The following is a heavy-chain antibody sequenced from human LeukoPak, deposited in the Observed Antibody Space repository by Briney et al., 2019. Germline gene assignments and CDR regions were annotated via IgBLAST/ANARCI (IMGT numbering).Heavy chain of an antibody. J-gene: IGHJ4*02. CDR2: IYHSGST. CDR1: GYSISSGYY. CDR3: ARSIAVAGFDY. Sequence: SETLSLTCAVSGYSISSGYYWGWIRQPPGKGLEWIGTIYHSGSTYYNPSLKSRATISVDTSKNQFSLKLTSVTAADTAVYYCARSIAVAGFDYWGQGTLVTVSS. D-gene: IGHD6-19*01. V-gene: IGHV4-38-2*01.